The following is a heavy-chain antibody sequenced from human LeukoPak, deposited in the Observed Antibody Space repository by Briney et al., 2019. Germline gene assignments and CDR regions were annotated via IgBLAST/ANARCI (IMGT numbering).Heavy chain of an antibody. J-gene: IGHJ4*02. CDR1: GASISSYC. CDR3: ARQIASAGTAGFDF. CDR2: IYSTGST. V-gene: IGHV4-4*07. D-gene: IGHD6-13*01. Sequence: SETLSLTCTVSGASISSYCWSWIRQPAGKGLEWIGRIYSTGSTNYNPSLKSRVTMSVDTSKNQFSLRLRSVTAADTAVYYCARQIASAGTAGFDFWGQGALVTVSS.